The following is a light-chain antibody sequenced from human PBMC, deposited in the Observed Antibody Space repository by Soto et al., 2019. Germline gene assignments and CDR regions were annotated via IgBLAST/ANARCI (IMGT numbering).Light chain of an antibody. V-gene: IGKV3-11*01. Sequence: EIVLTQSPATLSLSPGERATLSCRASQSVRNYLAWHQQKPGQAPRLLIYDASTRASGIPVRFSGTGYGTDFTLTISSLEPGDFAVYYCQQRSNWPLLTFGGGTKVEIK. CDR2: DAS. CDR1: QSVRNY. CDR3: QQRSNWPLLT. J-gene: IGKJ4*01.